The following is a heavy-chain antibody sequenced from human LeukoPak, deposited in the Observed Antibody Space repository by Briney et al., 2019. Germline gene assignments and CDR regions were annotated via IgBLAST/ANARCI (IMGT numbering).Heavy chain of an antibody. Sequence: GGSLRLSCAVSGFIFYDFAMHWVRQVPGKGLEWVSGISWNSDYIRYADSVKGRFTISRDNAKNSLNLQMTSLRPEDTALYFCVRDFDGDYDAFDMWGQGTKVTVSS. CDR1: GFIFYDFA. J-gene: IGHJ3*02. CDR2: ISWNSDYI. D-gene: IGHD4-17*01. CDR3: VRDFDGDYDAFDM. V-gene: IGHV3-9*01.